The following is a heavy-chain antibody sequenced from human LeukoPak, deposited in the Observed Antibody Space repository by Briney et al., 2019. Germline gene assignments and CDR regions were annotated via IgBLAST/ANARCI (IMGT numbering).Heavy chain of an antibody. V-gene: IGHV3-21*01. J-gene: IGHJ4*02. D-gene: IGHD2-21*01. CDR3: ARDVASLIDY. Sequence: GGSLRLSCAPSGFTFSSYSMNWVPPAPGKGGEWVSSISSSSSYVYYADSVKGRFTISRDNAKNSLYLQMNSLRAEDTAVYYCARDVASLIDYWGQGTLVTVSS. CDR1: GFTFSSYS. CDR2: ISSSSSYV.